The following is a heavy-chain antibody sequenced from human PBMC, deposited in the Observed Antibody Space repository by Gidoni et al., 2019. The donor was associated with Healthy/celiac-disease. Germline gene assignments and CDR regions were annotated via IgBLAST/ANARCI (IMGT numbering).Heavy chain of an antibody. CDR3: ARDGDSGYGHFDY. D-gene: IGHD5-12*01. CDR2: IKQDGSEK. CDR1: GFTFSSYW. Sequence: EVQLVESGGGLVQPGGSLRLSCAASGFTFSSYWMSWVRQAPGKGLEWVANIKQDGSEKYYVDSVKGRFTISRDNAKNSLYLQMNSLRAEDTAVYYCARDGDSGYGHFDYWGQGTLVTVSS. J-gene: IGHJ4*02. V-gene: IGHV3-7*03.